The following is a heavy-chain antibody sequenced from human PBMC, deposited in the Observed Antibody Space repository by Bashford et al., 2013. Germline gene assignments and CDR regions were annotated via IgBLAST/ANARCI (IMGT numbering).Heavy chain of an antibody. CDR1: GYTFTGYY. Sequence: ASVKVSCKASGYTFTGYYMHWVRQAPGQGLEWMGWINPNSGGTNYAQKFQGRVTMTRDTSITTAYMELSRLRSDDTAVYYCARGRITMVRGVTTRGKNYYFDYWGQGTLVTVSS. D-gene: IGHD3-10*01. V-gene: IGHV1-2*02. CDR3: ARGRITMVRGVTTRGKNYYFDY. CDR2: INPNSGGT. J-gene: IGHJ4*02.